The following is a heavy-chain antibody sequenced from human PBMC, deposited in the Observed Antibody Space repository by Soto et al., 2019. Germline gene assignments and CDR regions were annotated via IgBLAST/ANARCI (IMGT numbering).Heavy chain of an antibody. Sequence: QAQLLQSGAEVKKPGASVKVSCKASGDTFINYFIHWVRQAPGQRLEWIGIVDPSRCSADYAQKFQGRVTMTTDVSTRTVFMDLSSLISEDTAVYYCARPLIGNTVDLWGQGTTVIVSS. CDR3: ARPLIGNTVDL. CDR1: GDTFINYF. CDR2: VDPSRCSA. D-gene: IGHD1-7*01. V-gene: IGHV1-46*01. J-gene: IGHJ3*01.